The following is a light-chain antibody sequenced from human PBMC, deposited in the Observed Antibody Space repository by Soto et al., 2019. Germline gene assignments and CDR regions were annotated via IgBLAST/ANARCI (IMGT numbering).Light chain of an antibody. CDR3: TSWTTSTTMI. CDR2: DVN. Sequence: SALTQPASVSGSPGQSITISCTGTRSDIGAYNFVSWYQQHPGEVPKLILYDVNVRPSGVSNRFSGSKSGNTASLTISGLQAEDEADYYCTSWTTSTTMIFGGGTKVT. J-gene: IGLJ2*01. CDR1: RSDIGAYNF. V-gene: IGLV2-14*03.